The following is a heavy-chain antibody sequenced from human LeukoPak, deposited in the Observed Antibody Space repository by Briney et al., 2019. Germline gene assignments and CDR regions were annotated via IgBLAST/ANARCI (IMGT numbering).Heavy chain of an antibody. CDR2: ISSSSSYI. Sequence: GGSLRLSCAASGFTFSSYSMNWVRQAPGKGLEWVSSISSSSSYIYYADSVRGRFTISRDNAKNSLYLQMNSLRAEDTAVYYCVRENTFLAGGIDYWGQGTLVTVSS. D-gene: IGHD2/OR15-2a*01. V-gene: IGHV3-21*01. J-gene: IGHJ4*02. CDR3: VRENTFLAGGIDY. CDR1: GFTFSSYS.